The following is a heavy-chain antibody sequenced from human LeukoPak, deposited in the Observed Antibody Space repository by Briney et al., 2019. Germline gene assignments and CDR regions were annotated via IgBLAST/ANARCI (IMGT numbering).Heavy chain of an antibody. CDR2: FDPEDGET. V-gene: IGHV1-24*01. J-gene: IGHJ4*02. CDR1: GYTLTELS. CDR3: ATGFRYFDWLLYSPFDY. Sequence: ASVKVSCKVSGYTLTELSMHWVRQAPGKGLEWMGGFDPEDGETIYAQEFQGRVTMTEDTSTDTAYMELSSLRSEDTAVYYRATGFRYFDWLLYSPFDYWGQGTLVTVSS. D-gene: IGHD3-9*01.